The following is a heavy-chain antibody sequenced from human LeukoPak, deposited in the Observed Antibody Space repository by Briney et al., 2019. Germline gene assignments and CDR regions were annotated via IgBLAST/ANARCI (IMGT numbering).Heavy chain of an antibody. D-gene: IGHD3-3*01. V-gene: IGHV1-58*02. J-gene: IGHJ4*02. Sequence: GASVKVSCKASGFTFTSSAMQWVPQARGQRLEWIGWIVVGSGNTNYAQKFQERVTITRDMSASTAYMELSSLRSEDTAVYYCAADNPLSVLRFYHWGQGTLVTVSS. CDR1: GFTFTSSA. CDR3: AADNPLSVLRFYH. CDR2: IVVGSGNT.